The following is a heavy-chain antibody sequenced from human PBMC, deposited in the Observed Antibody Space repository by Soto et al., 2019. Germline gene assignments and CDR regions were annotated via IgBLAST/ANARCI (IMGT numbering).Heavy chain of an antibody. CDR2: IYYSGST. J-gene: IGHJ6*03. CDR3: ARLDIVVVPAAAGGYYYYMGV. V-gene: IGHV4-59*08. D-gene: IGHD2-2*01. Sequence: PSETLSLTCTVSGGSISSYYWSWIRQPPGKGLEWIGYIYYSGSTNYNPSLKSRVTISVDTSKNQFSLKLSSVTAADTAVYYCARLDIVVVPAAAGGYYYYMGVWGKGTTVTVSS. CDR1: GGSISSYY.